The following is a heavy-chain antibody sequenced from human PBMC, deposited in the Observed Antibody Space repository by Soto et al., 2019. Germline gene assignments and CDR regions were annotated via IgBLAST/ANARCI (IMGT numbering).Heavy chain of an antibody. Sequence: QVQLQQWGAGLLKPSETLSLTCAVYGGFVSSGSYYWSWIRQPPGKGLDLIGEMSHSGGTHFNPSLKSRVTISVDTSKHQFSLNIYSVTAADTALYYCARVERGTVTTVVDAFDIWGPGTMVTVSS. CDR2: MSHSGGT. CDR3: ARVERGTVTTVVDAFDI. V-gene: IGHV4-34*01. D-gene: IGHD1-1*01. CDR1: GGFVSSGSYY. J-gene: IGHJ3*02.